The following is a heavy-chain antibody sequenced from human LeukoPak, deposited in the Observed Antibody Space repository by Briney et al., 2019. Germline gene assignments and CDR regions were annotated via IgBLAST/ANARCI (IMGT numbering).Heavy chain of an antibody. CDR3: VKDSSGWYEEYYFDY. V-gene: IGHV3-30*02. Sequence: GGSLRLSCAASGFTFSSYGMHWVRQAPGKGLEWVAVIWYDGSNKYYADSVKGRFTISRDNSKNTLYLQMNSLRAEDTAVYYCVKDSSGWYEEYYFDYWGQGTLVTVSS. CDR1: GFTFSSYG. J-gene: IGHJ4*02. CDR2: IWYDGSNK. D-gene: IGHD6-19*01.